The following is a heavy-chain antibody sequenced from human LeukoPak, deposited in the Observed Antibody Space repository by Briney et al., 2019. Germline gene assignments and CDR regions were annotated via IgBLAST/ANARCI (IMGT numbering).Heavy chain of an antibody. CDR3: ARGRYGWLPFDY. CDR1: GGSISSYY. CDR2: IYYSGST. V-gene: IGHV4-59*01. D-gene: IGHD3-16*01. Sequence: KPSETLSPTCTVSGGSISSYYWSWIRQPPGKGLEWIGYIYYSGSTNYNPALKSRVTISVDTSKNQFTLKLSSVTAADTAVYYCARGRYGWLPFDYWGQGTLVTVSS. J-gene: IGHJ4*02.